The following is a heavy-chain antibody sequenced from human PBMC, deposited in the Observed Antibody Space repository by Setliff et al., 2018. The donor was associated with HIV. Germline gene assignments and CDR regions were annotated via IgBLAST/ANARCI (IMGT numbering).Heavy chain of an antibody. D-gene: IGHD3-22*01. Sequence: GESLRLSCAASGFTFSDYYMAWIRQAPGKGLEWISYISSSGNTMYYADSVKGRFTISRDNAKNSLYLQVNSLRAEDTAVYYCARFRRSGYNYVEGTALAYWGQGTLVTVSS. J-gene: IGHJ4*02. CDR3: ARFRRSGYNYVEGTALAY. CDR1: GFTFSDYY. CDR2: ISSSGNTM. V-gene: IGHV3-11*01.